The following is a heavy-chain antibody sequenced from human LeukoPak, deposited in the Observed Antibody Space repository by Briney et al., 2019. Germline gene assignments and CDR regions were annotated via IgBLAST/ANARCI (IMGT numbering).Heavy chain of an antibody. CDR3: ATSYDHGWLIGS. D-gene: IGHD3-16*01. CDR1: GGSITNDY. Sequence: SETLSLTCTVSGGSITNDYWNWIRQSSGKQLEWIGSIHYSGTINYSPSLKSRITISLDTSKNQFSLKLSSVTAADTAMYYCATSYDHGWLIGSWGQGTLVTVSS. CDR2: IHYSGTI. V-gene: IGHV4-59*01. J-gene: IGHJ4*02.